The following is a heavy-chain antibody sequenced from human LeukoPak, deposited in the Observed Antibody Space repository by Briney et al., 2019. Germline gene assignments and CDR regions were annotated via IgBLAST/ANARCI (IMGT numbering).Heavy chain of an antibody. Sequence: SETLSLTCTVYGDSFSGYYWSWIRQPPGKGLEWIGEINHSGSTNYNPSLKSRVTISLGTSKTQFSLRLSSMTAADAAVYYCARSPGTYYNVFRTHFDYWGQGTLVTVSS. V-gene: IGHV4-34*01. CDR2: INHSGST. J-gene: IGHJ4*02. CDR1: GDSFSGYY. CDR3: ARSPGTYYNVFRTHFDY. D-gene: IGHD3-10*01.